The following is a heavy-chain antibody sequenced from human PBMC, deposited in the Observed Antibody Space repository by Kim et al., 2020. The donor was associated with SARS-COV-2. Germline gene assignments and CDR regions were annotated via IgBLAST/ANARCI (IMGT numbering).Heavy chain of an antibody. D-gene: IGHD6-13*01. J-gene: IGHJ3*01. V-gene: IGHV3-48*03. Sequence: YPGFVKGRFPISKDNAENSLLLQMNSLRAEDTALYYCARVAAAGENDAFDVWGHGTMVTVSS. CDR3: ARVAAAGENDAFDV.